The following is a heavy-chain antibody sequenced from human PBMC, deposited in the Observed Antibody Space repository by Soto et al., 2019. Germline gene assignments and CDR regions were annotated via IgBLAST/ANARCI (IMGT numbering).Heavy chain of an antibody. CDR2: ISAYNGNA. J-gene: IGHJ4*02. CDR1: GYTFTSYG. D-gene: IGHD6-19*01. CDR3: ARDSTGWRAVHDY. V-gene: IGHV1-18*01. Sequence: GTSVKVSCKASGYTFTSYGISWVRQAPGQGLEWMGWISAYNGNANYAQKLQGRVTMTTDTSTSTAYMELRSLRSDDTAIYYCARDSTGWRAVHDYWGQGTLVTVSS.